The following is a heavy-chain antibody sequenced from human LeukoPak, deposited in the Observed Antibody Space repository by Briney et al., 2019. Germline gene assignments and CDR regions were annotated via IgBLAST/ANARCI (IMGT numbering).Heavy chain of an antibody. CDR1: GFTFSSYW. CDR3: ATYSTGRYKGLEY. J-gene: IGHJ4*02. Sequence: GGSLRLSCAASGFTFSSYWMSWVRQAPGKGPEWVANINKDGSEKYYVDSLKGRFTISRDNAENSLYLQMNSLRAEDTAVYYCATYSTGRYKGLEYWGQGTLVTVSS. CDR2: INKDGSEK. V-gene: IGHV3-7*03. D-gene: IGHD6-19*01.